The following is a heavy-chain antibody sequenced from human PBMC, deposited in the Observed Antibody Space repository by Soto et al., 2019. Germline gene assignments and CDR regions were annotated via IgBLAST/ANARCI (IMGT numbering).Heavy chain of an antibody. CDR3: ATWVDYGDFEGFDF. V-gene: IGHV1-2*04. CDR2: VDPNGGGS. CDR1: GYSFTDYK. Sequence: QGQLSQSGAEVKKPGASVKVSCKTSGYSFTDYKLHWVRQAPGQGLEWMGWVDPNGGGSNSAQKFQGSVTMTWDTSITTAYLDLTRLTTNDTATYFCATWVDYGDFEGFDFWGQGTLVTVSS. D-gene: IGHD4-17*01. J-gene: IGHJ4*02.